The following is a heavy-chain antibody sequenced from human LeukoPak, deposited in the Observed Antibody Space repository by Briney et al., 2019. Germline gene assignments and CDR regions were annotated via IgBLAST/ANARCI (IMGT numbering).Heavy chain of an antibody. CDR2: INPNSGGT. Sequence: GASVKVSCKASGYTFTAYYMHWVRQAPGQGLEWMGWINPNSGGTNYAQKFQGRVTMTRDTSISTAYMELSSLRSDDTALYYCATVYSSGWYWSYWGQGTLVTVSS. J-gene: IGHJ4*02. CDR1: GYTFTAYY. V-gene: IGHV1-2*02. D-gene: IGHD6-19*01. CDR3: ATVYSSGWYWSY.